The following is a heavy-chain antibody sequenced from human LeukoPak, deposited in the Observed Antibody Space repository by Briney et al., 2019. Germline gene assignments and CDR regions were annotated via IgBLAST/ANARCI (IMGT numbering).Heavy chain of an antibody. CDR1: GYTFSNHW. CDR3: AKSGGSRPLYFDY. V-gene: IGHV5-51*01. CDR2: IYPGDSDT. Sequence: GGSLKISCKGSGYTFSNHWIGWVRQMPGRGLEWMGIIYPGDSDTRYSPSFQGQVTISADKSITTAYIQWSSLKASGTAMYFCAKSGGSRPLYFDYWGEGALVTVSS. D-gene: IGHD2-15*01. J-gene: IGHJ4*02.